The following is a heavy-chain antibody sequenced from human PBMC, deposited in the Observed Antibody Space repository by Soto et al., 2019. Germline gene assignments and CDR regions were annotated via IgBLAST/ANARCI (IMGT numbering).Heavy chain of an antibody. CDR1: GYTFTSYG. J-gene: IGHJ6*02. D-gene: IGHD1-1*01. Sequence: QVQLVQSGAEVKKPGASVKVSCKASGYTFTSYGIGWVRQAPGQGLEWMGWISAYNGNTNYAQKLQGRVTMTTDTSTSTAYMELRSLRSDDTAVYYCARLESFTTNYYYGMDVWGQGTTVTVSS. CDR2: ISAYNGNT. CDR3: ARLESFTTNYYYGMDV. V-gene: IGHV1-18*01.